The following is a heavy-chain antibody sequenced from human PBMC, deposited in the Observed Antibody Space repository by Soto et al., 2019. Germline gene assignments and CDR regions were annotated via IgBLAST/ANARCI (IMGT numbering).Heavy chain of an antibody. D-gene: IGHD3-10*01. V-gene: IGHV2-5*02. CDR1: GLSLTTSGVG. CDR2: IYWDNDK. J-gene: IGHJ6*02. CDR3: SQGGSGSYYRMDV. Sequence: QITLKESGPPLVKPTQTLTLTCTFSGLSLTTSGVGVSWIRQPPGKALEWLAVIYWDNDKRFSPSLKTRPTITRDTSKNQVILTMTNMVPVDTGTYYCSQGGSGSYYRMDVWGQGTTVTVSS.